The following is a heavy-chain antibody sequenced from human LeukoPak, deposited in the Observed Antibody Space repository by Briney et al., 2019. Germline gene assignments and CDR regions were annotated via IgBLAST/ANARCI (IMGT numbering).Heavy chain of an antibody. V-gene: IGHV1-69*05. CDR1: GDTFNNYA. J-gene: IGHJ5*02. D-gene: IGHD1-26*01. CDR3: ATSIGVGALRAWFDP. Sequence: GASVKVSCKTSGDTFNNYAFSWVRQAPGQGLEWMGGIIHVFGTPNYAQKFQGRVTMTRDTSTSTVYMELSSLRSEDTAVYYCATSIGVGALRAWFDPWGQGTLVTVSS. CDR2: IIHVFGTP.